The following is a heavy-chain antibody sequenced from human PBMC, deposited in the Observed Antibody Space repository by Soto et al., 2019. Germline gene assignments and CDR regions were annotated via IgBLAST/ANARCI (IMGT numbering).Heavy chain of an antibody. CDR3: GRGQRMAVAGLELNYYGMDV. CDR2: INHSGST. V-gene: IGHV4-34*01. D-gene: IGHD6-19*01. Sequence: SETLSLTCAVYGGSFSGYYWSWIRQPPGKGLEWIGEINHSGSTNYNPSLKSRVTISVDTSKNQFSLKLSSVTAADTAVYYCGRGQRMAVAGLELNYYGMDVWGQGTTVTVSS. J-gene: IGHJ6*02. CDR1: GGSFSGYY.